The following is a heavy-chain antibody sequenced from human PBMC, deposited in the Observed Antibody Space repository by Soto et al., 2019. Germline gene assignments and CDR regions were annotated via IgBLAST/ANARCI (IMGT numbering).Heavy chain of an antibody. J-gene: IGHJ4*02. CDR3: ARGRYGDY. CDR2: ISAHNGNT. Sequence: QVHLVQSGAEVKKPGASVKVSCKGSGYAFTTYGITWVRQAPGQGLEWMGWISAHNGNTNYAQKLQGRVNVTRDTSTSTAYMELRSLRSGDTAGDYCARGRYGDYWGQGALVTVSS. CDR1: GYAFTTYG. D-gene: IGHD1-1*01. V-gene: IGHV1-18*01.